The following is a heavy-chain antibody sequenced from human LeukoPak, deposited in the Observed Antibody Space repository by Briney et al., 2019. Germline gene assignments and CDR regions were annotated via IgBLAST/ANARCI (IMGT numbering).Heavy chain of an antibody. CDR1: GAFITRDTYY. CDR3: ARVGVVARGGRLRWFDP. Sequence: SETLSLTCTVSGAFITRDTYYWAWVRQSPGKGLEWIGEINHSGSTNYNPSLKSRVTISVDTSKNQFSLKLSSVTAADTAVYYCARVGVVARGGRLRWFDPWGQGTLVTVSS. V-gene: IGHV4-39*07. D-gene: IGHD2-15*01. CDR2: INHSGST. J-gene: IGHJ5*02.